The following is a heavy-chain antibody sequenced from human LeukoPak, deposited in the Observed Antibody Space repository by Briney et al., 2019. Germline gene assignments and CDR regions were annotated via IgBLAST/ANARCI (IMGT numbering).Heavy chain of an antibody. CDR1: GFTFSSYS. J-gene: IGHJ4*02. CDR3: ARGPYMEDYFDY. CDR2: ISSSSSYI. Sequence: GGSLRLSCAASGFTFSSYSMNWVRQAPGKGLEWVSSISSSSSYIYYADSVKGRLTISRDNAKNSLYLQMNSLRAEDTAVYYCARGPYMEDYFDYWGQGTLVTVSS. V-gene: IGHV3-21*01. D-gene: IGHD2-2*02.